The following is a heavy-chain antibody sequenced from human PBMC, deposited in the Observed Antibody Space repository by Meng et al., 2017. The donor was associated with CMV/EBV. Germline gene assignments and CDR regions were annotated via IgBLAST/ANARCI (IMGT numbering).Heavy chain of an antibody. J-gene: IGHJ4*02. CDR1: GGTFSSYA. D-gene: IGHD3-9*01. CDR2: IIPIFGTA. Sequence: SVKVSCKASGGTFSSYAISWVRQAPGQGLEWMGGIIPIFGTANYAQKFQGRVTITTDESTSTAYMELRSLRSDDTAVYYCARNAFGNDILSYFDYWGQGTLVTVSS. CDR3: ARNAFGNDILSYFDY. V-gene: IGHV1-69*05.